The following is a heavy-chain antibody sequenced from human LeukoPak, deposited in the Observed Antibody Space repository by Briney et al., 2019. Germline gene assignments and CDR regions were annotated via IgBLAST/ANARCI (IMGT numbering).Heavy chain of an antibody. Sequence: ASVKVSCKASGYTFTGYYMHWVRQAPGQGLEWMGWINPNSGGTNYAQKFQGRVTMTRDTSISTAYMELSRLRSDDTAVYYCARDRDYGSGIFDYWGQRTLVTVSS. D-gene: IGHD3-10*01. J-gene: IGHJ4*02. CDR3: ARDRDYGSGIFDY. CDR2: INPNSGGT. CDR1: GYTFTGYY. V-gene: IGHV1-2*02.